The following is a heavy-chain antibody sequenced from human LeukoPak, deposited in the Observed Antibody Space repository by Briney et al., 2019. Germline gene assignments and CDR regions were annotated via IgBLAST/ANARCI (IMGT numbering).Heavy chain of an antibody. CDR2: ISGSGGST. CDR3: AKPLHPTSAEMYYYDSSGYFPDAFDI. J-gene: IGHJ3*02. CDR1: GFTFSSYA. V-gene: IGHV3-23*01. Sequence: GGSLRLSCAASGFTFSSYAMSWVRQAPGKGLEWVSAISGSGGSTYYADSVKGRFTISRDNSKNTLYLQMNSLRAEDTAVYYCAKPLHPTSAEMYYYDSSGYFPDAFDIWGQGTMVTVSS. D-gene: IGHD3-22*01.